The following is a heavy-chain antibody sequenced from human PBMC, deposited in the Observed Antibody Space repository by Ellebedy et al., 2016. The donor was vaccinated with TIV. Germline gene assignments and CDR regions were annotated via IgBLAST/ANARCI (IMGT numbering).Heavy chain of an antibody. CDR2: INPSGGST. Sequence: ASVKVSCKASGYTFTSYYMHWVRQAPGQGLEWMGIINPSGGSTSYAQKLQGRVTMTTDTSTSTAYMELRSLRSDDTAVYYCARHSGSYLDAFDIWGQGTMVTVSS. J-gene: IGHJ3*02. CDR1: GYTFTSYY. CDR3: ARHSGSYLDAFDI. V-gene: IGHV1-46*04. D-gene: IGHD1-26*01.